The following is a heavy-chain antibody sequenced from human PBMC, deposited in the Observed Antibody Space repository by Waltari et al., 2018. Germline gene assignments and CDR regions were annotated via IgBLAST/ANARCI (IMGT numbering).Heavy chain of an antibody. CDR1: GFTFKTYA. J-gene: IGHJ4*02. Sequence: QVQLVESGGGVVQPGGSLRLSCAASGFTFKTYAMHWVRQAPGKGLEWVAFTLDNTNTFYVDSVKGRFSISRDDSKSTLHLQMSSLIVEDTGVYYCAKIDRHSGGGYYFDYWGQGALVTVSS. D-gene: IGHD3-22*01. V-gene: IGHV3-30*02. CDR2: TLDNTNT. CDR3: AKIDRHSGGGYYFDY.